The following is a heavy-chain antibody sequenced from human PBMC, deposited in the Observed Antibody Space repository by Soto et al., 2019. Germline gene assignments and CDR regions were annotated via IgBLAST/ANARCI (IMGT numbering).Heavy chain of an antibody. D-gene: IGHD1-20*01. Sequence: SETLSLTCTVSGGSISSYYWSWIRQPPGKGLEWIGYIYYSGSTNYNPSLKSRVTISVDTSKNQFSLKLSSVTAADTAVYYCARYKSRWWFDPWGQGTLVTVSS. J-gene: IGHJ5*02. CDR2: IYYSGST. V-gene: IGHV4-59*01. CDR1: GGSISSYY. CDR3: ARYKSRWWFDP.